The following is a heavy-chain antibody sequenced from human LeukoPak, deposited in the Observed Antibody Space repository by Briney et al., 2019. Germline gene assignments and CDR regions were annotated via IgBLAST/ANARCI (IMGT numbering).Heavy chain of an antibody. J-gene: IGHJ4*02. D-gene: IGHD2-2*01. CDR3: AKDSHDIVVVPAAMGLDY. CDR2: ISGSGGST. CDR1: GFTFSSYA. Sequence: GGSLRLSCAASGFTFSSYAMSWFRQAPGKGLEWVSAISGSGGSTYYADSVKGRFTISRDTSKNTLYLQMNSLRAEDTAVYYCAKDSHDIVVVPAAMGLDYWGQGTLVTVSS. V-gene: IGHV3-23*01.